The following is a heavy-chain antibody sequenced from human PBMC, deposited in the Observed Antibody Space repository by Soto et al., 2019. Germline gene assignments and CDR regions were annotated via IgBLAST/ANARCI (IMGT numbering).Heavy chain of an antibody. Sequence: ASVKVSCKASGYTFTGYYMHWVRQAPGQGLEWMGWINPNSGGTNYAQKFQGWVTMTRDTSISTAYMELSRLRSDDTAVYYCARGYSGNTVVKDPSLYWHFDLWGRGTLVTVYS. V-gene: IGHV1-2*04. D-gene: IGHD2-15*01. J-gene: IGHJ2*01. CDR3: ARGYSGNTVVKDPSLYWHFDL. CDR2: INPNSGGT. CDR1: GYTFTGYY.